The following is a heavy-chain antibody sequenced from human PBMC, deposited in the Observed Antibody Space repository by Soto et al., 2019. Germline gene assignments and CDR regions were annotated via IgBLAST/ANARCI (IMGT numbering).Heavy chain of an antibody. CDR2: MNPNSGNT. D-gene: IGHD3-16*01. CDR1: GYTFTSYD. Sequence: ASVKVSCKASGYTFTSYDINWVRQATGQGLEWMGWMNPNSGNTGYAQKFQGRVTMTRNTSISTAYMELSSLRSEDTAVYYCARGRITFGGVILDPYYYYMDVWGKGTTVTVSS. CDR3: ARGRITFGGVILDPYYYYMDV. V-gene: IGHV1-8*01. J-gene: IGHJ6*03.